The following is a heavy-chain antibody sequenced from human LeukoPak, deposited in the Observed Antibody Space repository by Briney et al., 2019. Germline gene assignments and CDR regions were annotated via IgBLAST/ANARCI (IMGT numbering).Heavy chain of an antibody. D-gene: IGHD1-26*01. V-gene: IGHV3-66*02. CDR1: GFTVSSNY. CDR2: IYSGGST. J-gene: IGHJ3*02. CDR3: ARDLLGATSGDDAFDI. Sequence: AGGSLRLSCPASGFTVSSNYMSWVRQAPGKGLEWVTVIYSGGSTYYADSVKGRFTISRDNSKNTLYLQMNSLRAEDTAVYYCARDLLGATSGDDAFDIWGQGTMVTVSS.